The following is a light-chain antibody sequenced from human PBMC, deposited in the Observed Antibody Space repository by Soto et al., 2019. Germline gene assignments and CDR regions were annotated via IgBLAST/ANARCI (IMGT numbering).Light chain of an antibody. J-gene: IGLJ2*01. CDR3: TSYTSSSTLEV. V-gene: IGLV2-14*01. Sequence: QSALTQPASVSGSPGQSITISCTGTSSDVGGYNYVSWYQQHPGKAPKLMIYDVSYRPSGVSNRFSGSKSGNTASLTISGRQADDEADYYCTSYTSSSTLEVFGGGTKLTVL. CDR1: SSDVGGYNY. CDR2: DVS.